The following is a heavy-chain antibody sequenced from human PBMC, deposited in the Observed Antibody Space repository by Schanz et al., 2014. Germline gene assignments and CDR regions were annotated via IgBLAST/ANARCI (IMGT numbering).Heavy chain of an antibody. CDR2: ITYNGDST. CDR1: GFTFSNYV. Sequence: EVVLVESGGASVQPGGSLRLSCAASGFTFSNYVMDWVRQAPGTGLEWGASITYNGDSTYYTDSVKGRFTISRDNSRNTLYLQMDGLRAEDTAVYYCAKPPPGYLITWYTYYFVSWGQGTLVTVSS. D-gene: IGHD1-1*01. CDR3: AKPPPGYLITWYTYYFVS. J-gene: IGHJ4*02. V-gene: IGHV3-23*04.